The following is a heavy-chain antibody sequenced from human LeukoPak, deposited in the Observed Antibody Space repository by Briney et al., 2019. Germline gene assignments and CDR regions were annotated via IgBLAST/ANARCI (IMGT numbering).Heavy chain of an antibody. D-gene: IGHD3-22*01. Sequence: SQTLSLSCTVSGDSITSVDYFWSWIRQSPGKGLEWLGYIHNSGNTYYNPSRQSRTSLSIDTSKSEVSLRLTSVTAADTAVYFCARGLLAYDSHGFPIAGAPATFDFWGQGTLVTVSS. CDR3: ARGLLAYDSHGFPIAGAPATFDF. V-gene: IGHV4-30-4*01. CDR1: GDSITSVDYF. J-gene: IGHJ4*02. CDR2: IHNSGNT.